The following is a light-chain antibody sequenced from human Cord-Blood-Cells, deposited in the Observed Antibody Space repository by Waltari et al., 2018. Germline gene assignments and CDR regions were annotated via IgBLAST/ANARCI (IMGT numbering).Light chain of an antibody. J-gene: IGLJ1*01. CDR1: SSNIGSNY. V-gene: IGLV1-47*01. CDR2: RNK. CDR3: AAWDDSLSGYV. Sequence: QSVLTQPPSASGTPGQRVTISCSGSSSNIGSNYVYWYQQLPGTAPKLLIYRNKPRPSGVPDRFSGSKSGTSASLAISGLRSEDEADYYCAAWDDSLSGYVLGTGTKVTVL.